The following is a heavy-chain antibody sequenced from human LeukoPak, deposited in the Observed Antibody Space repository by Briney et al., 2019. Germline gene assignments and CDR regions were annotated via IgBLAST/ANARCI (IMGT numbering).Heavy chain of an antibody. J-gene: IGHJ4*02. Sequence: GGSLRLSCAASGFTFSSYAMSWVRQAPGMGLEWVSAISGSGGSTYYADSVKGWFTISRDNSKNTLYLQMNSLRAEDTAVYYCAEPEGGYYDIRPDWGQGTLVTVSS. CDR2: ISGSGGST. CDR3: AEPEGGYYDIRPD. D-gene: IGHD3-22*01. V-gene: IGHV3-23*01. CDR1: GFTFSSYA.